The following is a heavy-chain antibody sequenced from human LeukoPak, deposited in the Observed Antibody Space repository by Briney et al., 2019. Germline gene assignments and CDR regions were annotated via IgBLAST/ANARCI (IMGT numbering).Heavy chain of an antibody. CDR3: ARGVTVGYCSSTSCIFDY. J-gene: IGHJ4*02. Sequence: ASVKVSCKASGYTFTGYYMHWVRQAPGQGLEWMGGIIPIFGTANYAQKFQGRVTITADESTSTAYMELSSLRSEDTAVYYCARGVTVGYCSSTSCIFDYWGQGTLVTVSS. CDR1: GYTFTGYY. V-gene: IGHV1-69*13. D-gene: IGHD2-2*01. CDR2: IIPIFGTA.